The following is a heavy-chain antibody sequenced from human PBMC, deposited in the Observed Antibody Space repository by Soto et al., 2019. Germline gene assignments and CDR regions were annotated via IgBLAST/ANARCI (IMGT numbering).Heavy chain of an antibody. J-gene: IGHJ6*02. CDR2: INAGNGNT. D-gene: IGHD3-9*01. CDR1: GYTFSTYA. CDR3: ARAWLRYFDWLLYYGMDV. Sequence: GASVKVSCKASGYTFSTYAMHWVRQAPGQRLEWMGWINAGNGNTKYSQKFQGRVTITADKSTSTAYMELSSLRSEDTAVYYCARAWLRYFDWLLYYGMDVWGQGTTVTVSS. V-gene: IGHV1-3*01.